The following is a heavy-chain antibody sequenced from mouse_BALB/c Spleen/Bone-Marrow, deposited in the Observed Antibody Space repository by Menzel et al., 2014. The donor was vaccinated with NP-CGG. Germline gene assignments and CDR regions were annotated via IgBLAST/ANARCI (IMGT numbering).Heavy chain of an antibody. J-gene: IGHJ2*01. CDR2: IWSDGST. V-gene: IGHV2-6-1*01. CDR3: ARHGDWSLDY. CDR1: GSSLTRYG. D-gene: IGHD4-1*01. Sequence: QVQLQQSGPGLVAPSQSLSITCTISGSSLTRYGVHWIRQPPGKGLEWLVVIWSDGSTTYNSALKSRLSISKDNSKSQVFLKMNSLQTDDTAMYYCARHGDWSLDYWGQGTTLTVSS.